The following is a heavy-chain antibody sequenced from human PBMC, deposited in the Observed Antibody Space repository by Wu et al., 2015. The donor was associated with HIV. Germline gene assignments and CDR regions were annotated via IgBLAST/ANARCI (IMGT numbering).Heavy chain of an antibody. CDR2: INPSGGST. V-gene: IGHV1-46*03. CDR3: ARDPAGVGAGNPGGWFDP. J-gene: IGHJ5*02. CDR1: GYTFTNYY. Sequence: QVQLVQSGAEVKKPGASVKVSCKASGYTFTNYYMHWVRQAPGQGLEWMGIINPSGGSTSYAQKFQGRVTMTRDTSTSTVYMELSSLRSEDTAVYYCARDPAGVGAGNPGGWFDPGAREPWSPSPQ. D-gene: IGHD1-26*01.